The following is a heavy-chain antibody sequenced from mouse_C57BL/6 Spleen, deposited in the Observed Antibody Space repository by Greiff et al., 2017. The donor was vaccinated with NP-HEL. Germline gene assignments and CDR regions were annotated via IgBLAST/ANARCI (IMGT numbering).Heavy chain of an antibody. CDR2: IDPSDSYT. V-gene: IGHV1-50*01. Sequence: QVQLQQPGAELVKPGASVKLSCKASGYTFTSYWMQWVKQRPGQGLEWIGEIDPSDSYTNYIQKFKGKATLTVDTSSSTAYMQLSSLTSEDSAVYYCASSITTVVAKSAMDYWGQGTSVTVSS. CDR3: ASSITTVVAKSAMDY. J-gene: IGHJ4*01. D-gene: IGHD1-1*01. CDR1: GYTFTSYW.